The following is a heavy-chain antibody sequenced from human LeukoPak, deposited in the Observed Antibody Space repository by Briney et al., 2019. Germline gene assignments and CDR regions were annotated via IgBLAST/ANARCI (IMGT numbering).Heavy chain of an antibody. CDR2: ISAYNGNT. J-gene: IGHJ4*02. CDR3: ARDFDYGDCGFDY. CDR1: GYTFTIYS. V-gene: IGHV1-18*01. D-gene: IGHD4-17*01. Sequence: GASVKVSCKASGYTFTIYSTSWVRQAPGQGLEGMGWISAYNGNTHYAQKLQGRVTMTTDTSTSTAYMELRSLRSDDTAVYYCARDFDYGDCGFDYWGQGTLVTVSS.